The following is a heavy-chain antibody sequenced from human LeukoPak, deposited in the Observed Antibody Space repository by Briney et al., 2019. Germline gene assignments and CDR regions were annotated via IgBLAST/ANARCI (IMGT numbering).Heavy chain of an antibody. Sequence: GSSVKVSCKASGGTFSSYAISWVRQAPGQGLEWMGGIIPIFGTANYAQKFQGRVTITADESTSTAYMELSSLRSEDTAVYYCARSVTMVRGVIITLTTTPFDYWGQGTLVTVSS. J-gene: IGHJ4*02. CDR1: GGTFSSYA. CDR3: ARSVTMVRGVIITLTTTPFDY. CDR2: IIPIFGTA. D-gene: IGHD3-10*01. V-gene: IGHV1-69*01.